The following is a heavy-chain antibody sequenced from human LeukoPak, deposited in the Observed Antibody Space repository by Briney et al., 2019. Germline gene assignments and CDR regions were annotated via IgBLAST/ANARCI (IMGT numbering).Heavy chain of an antibody. CDR3: RGTMVRGVIYYFDY. D-gene: IGHD3-10*01. Sequence: AGGSLRLSCAASGFTFSSYSMNWVRQAPGKGLEWVSVIYSGGSTYYADSVKGRFTISRDNSKNTLYLQMNSLRAEDTAVYYCRGTMVRGVIYYFDYWGQGTLVTVSS. CDR1: GFTFSSYS. CDR2: IYSGGST. V-gene: IGHV3-53*01. J-gene: IGHJ4*02.